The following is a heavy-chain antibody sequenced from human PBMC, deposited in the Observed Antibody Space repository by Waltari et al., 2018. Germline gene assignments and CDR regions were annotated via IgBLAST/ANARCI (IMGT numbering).Heavy chain of an antibody. Sequence: AQLVESGGNLVQPGGPLRLSCVGSGFSLNDYEMNWGRQAPGKGLEWISYISGASGTIYYADSVRGRFTVSRDTARSALFLQMHSLSAEDTATYFCARDPRPTDFYYYMDVWGKGTTVTVSS. V-gene: IGHV3-48*03. J-gene: IGHJ6*03. CDR3: ARDPRPTDFYYYMDV. CDR2: ISGASGTI. CDR1: GFSLNDYE.